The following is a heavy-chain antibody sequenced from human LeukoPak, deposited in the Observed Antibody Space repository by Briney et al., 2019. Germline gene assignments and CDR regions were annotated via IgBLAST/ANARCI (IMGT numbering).Heavy chain of an antibody. Sequence: PGGSLRLSCAASGFTFSSYWMSWVRQAPGKGLEWVANIKQDGSEKYYVDSVKGRFTISRDNAKNSLYLQMNSLRAEDTAVYYCATDGPRGLRYVDWFVDYWGQGTLVTVSS. CDR1: GFTFSSYW. D-gene: IGHD3-9*01. J-gene: IGHJ4*02. V-gene: IGHV3-7*01. CDR3: ATDGPRGLRYVDWFVDY. CDR2: IKQDGSEK.